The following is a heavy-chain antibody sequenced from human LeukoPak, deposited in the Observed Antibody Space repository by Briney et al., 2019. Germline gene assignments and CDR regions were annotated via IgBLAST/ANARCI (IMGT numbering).Heavy chain of an antibody. V-gene: IGHV4-59*02. Sequence: PSETLSLTCTVSGGSVSSYYWSWIRQPPGKGLEWIGYIYHSGSTNCNPSLKSRVTISVDTSKSQFSLKLSSVTAADTAVYYCARAVLSYFYGSGSTPGFDYWGQGTLVTVSS. CDR3: ARAVLSYFYGSGSTPGFDY. CDR2: IYHSGST. J-gene: IGHJ4*02. CDR1: GGSVSSYY. D-gene: IGHD3-10*01.